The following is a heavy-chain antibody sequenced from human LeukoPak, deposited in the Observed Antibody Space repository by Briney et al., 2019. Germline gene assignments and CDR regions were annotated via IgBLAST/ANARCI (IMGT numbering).Heavy chain of an antibody. CDR1: GGSFSGYY. J-gene: IGHJ4*02. V-gene: IGHV4-34*01. D-gene: IGHD3-10*01. CDR2: INHSGST. CDR3: ARTGGSGSYSLDY. Sequence: SETLSLTCAVYGGSFSGYYWSWIRQPPGKGLEWIGEINHSGSTNYNPSLKSRVTISVDTSKNQFSLKLSSVTAADTAVYYCARTGGSGSYSLDYWGQGTLVTVSS.